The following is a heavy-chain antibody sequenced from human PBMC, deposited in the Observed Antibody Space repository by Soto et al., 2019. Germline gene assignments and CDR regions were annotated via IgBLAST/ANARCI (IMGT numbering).Heavy chain of an antibody. V-gene: IGHV3-23*01. CDR1: GFTFSSYT. CDR2: ISSSGGST. J-gene: IGHJ4*02. D-gene: IGHD7-27*01. CDR3: AKGWGDY. Sequence: EVPLLESGGGLVQPGGSLRLSCAASGFTFSSYTMSWVRQGPGKGLEWVSGISSSGGSTVYAASVKGRFTISRDNFQNTLYLQMNSLRAEDTAVYYCAKGWGDYWGQGTPVTVSS.